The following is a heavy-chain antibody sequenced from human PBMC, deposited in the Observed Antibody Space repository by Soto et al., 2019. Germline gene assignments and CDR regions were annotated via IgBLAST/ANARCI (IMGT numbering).Heavy chain of an antibody. CDR2: ISYDGSNK. CDR3: ARDLGSGGYSYYGLDV. Sequence: LRLSCAASGFTFSSYAMHWVRQAPGKGLEWVAVISYDGSNKYYADSVKGRFTISRDNSKNTLYLQMNSLRAEDTAVYYCARDLGSGGYSYYGLDVWGQGTTVTVSS. J-gene: IGHJ6*02. D-gene: IGHD3-16*01. V-gene: IGHV3-30-3*01. CDR1: GFTFSSYA.